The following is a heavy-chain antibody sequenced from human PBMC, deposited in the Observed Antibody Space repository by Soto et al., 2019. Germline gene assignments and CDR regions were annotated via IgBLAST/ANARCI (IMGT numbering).Heavy chain of an antibody. Sequence: PSETLSLTCTVSGGSISSGYSYWSWIRQPPGKGLEWIGYIYYSGSTYYNPSLGIRVTISVDTSKNQFSLQLHSITVADTAVYACARVGAASHTYYYGTDVWGQGTTVTVSS. V-gene: IGHV4-30-4*01. CDR2: IYYSGST. CDR3: ARVGAASHTYYYGTDV. J-gene: IGHJ6*02. CDR1: GGSISSGYSY. D-gene: IGHD3-10*01.